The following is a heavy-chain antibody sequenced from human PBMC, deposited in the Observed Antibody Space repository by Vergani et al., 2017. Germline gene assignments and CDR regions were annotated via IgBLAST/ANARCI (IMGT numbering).Heavy chain of an antibody. J-gene: IGHJ4*02. D-gene: IGHD6-19*01. Sequence: EVQLVESGGGLVQPGGSLRLSCAASGFTVSSNYMSWVRQAPGKGLEWVSVIYSGGSTYYSDSVKGRFTISRDNSKNTPYLQINSLRAEDTAVYYCARDLSDMSIAVAGGGQWGQGTLVTVSS. CDR2: IYSGGST. CDR1: GFTVSSNY. CDR3: ARDLSDMSIAVAGGGQ. V-gene: IGHV3-66*02.